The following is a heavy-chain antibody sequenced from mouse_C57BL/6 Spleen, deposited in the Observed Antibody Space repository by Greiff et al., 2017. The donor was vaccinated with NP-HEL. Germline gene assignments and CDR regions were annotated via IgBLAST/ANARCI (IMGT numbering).Heavy chain of an antibody. CDR1: GFTFSSYG. J-gene: IGHJ3*01. CDR3: ARGTGYSNGGWFAY. Sequence: EVKLVESGGDLVKPGGSLKLSCAASGFTFSSYGMSWVRQTPDKRLEWVATISSGGSYTYYPDSVKGRFTISRDNAKNTLYLQMSSLKSEDTAMYYCARGTGYSNGGWFAYWGQGTLVTVSA. D-gene: IGHD2-5*01. CDR2: ISSGGSYT. V-gene: IGHV5-6*01.